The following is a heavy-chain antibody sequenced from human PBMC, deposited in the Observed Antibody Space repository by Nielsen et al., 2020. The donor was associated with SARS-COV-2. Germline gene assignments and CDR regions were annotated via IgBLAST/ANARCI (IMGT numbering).Heavy chain of an antibody. J-gene: IGHJ6*02. V-gene: IGHV3-30*03. Sequence: GESLKISCAASGFTFSSYGMHWVRQAPGKGLEWVAVISYDGSNKYYADSVKGRFTISRDNSKNTLYLQMNSLRAEDTAVYYCATPYAAAGSGMDVWGQGTTVTVSS. D-gene: IGHD6-13*01. CDR1: GFTFSSYG. CDR2: ISYDGSNK. CDR3: ATPYAAAGSGMDV.